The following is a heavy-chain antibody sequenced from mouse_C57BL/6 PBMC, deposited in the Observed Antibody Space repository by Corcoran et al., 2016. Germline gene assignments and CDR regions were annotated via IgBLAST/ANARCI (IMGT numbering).Heavy chain of an antibody. CDR1: GYTFTDYY. CDR2: INPYNGGT. CDR3: ASTGGHYYGFDY. V-gene: IGHV1-19*01. J-gene: IGHJ2*01. Sequence: ELQLRQSGPVLVKPGASVKMSCKASGYTFTDYYMNWVKQSHGKSLEWIGVINPYNGGTSYNQKFKGKATLTVDKSSSTAYMELNSLTSEDSAAYYCASTGGHYYGFDYWGQGTTLTVSS. D-gene: IGHD1-2*01.